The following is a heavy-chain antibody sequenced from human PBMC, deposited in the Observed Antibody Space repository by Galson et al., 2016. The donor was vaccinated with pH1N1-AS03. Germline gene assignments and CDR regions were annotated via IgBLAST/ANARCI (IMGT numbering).Heavy chain of an antibody. V-gene: IGHV3-7*01. J-gene: IGHJ4*02. Sequence: SLRLSCAGSGFLFGNSWMGWVRQAPGKGLEWVANIKSDGSTRYYVDSVKGRFTISRDNIKNSVSLQLDALREDDTAVYYCARPGPWCFDFWAQGTRVTVSS. CDR1: GFLFGNSW. CDR3: ARPGPWCFDF. D-gene: IGHD2-8*02. CDR2: IKSDGSTR.